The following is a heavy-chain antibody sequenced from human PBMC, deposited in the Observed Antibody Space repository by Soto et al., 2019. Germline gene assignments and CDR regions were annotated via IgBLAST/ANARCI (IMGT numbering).Heavy chain of an antibody. CDR3: ARGDCGGGDCYLRREGSEV. CDR1: GFTFSAYH. Sequence: EVQLVESGGGLVMPGGSLRLSCAASGFTFSAYHMNWVRQAPGKGLEWVSSINPTSSHIYYADSGRGRFTISRDDSKNSVSPQRNSLRSEDAALYGGARGDCGGGDCYLRREGSEVWGQGTMVTVSS. D-gene: IGHD2-21*02. V-gene: IGHV3-21*01. CDR2: INPTSSHI. J-gene: IGHJ3*01.